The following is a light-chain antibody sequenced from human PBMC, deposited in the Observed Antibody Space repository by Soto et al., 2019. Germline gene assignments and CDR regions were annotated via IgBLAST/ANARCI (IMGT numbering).Light chain of an antibody. CDR3: SSYTSSNTLV. CDR2: DVS. V-gene: IGLV2-14*01. CDR1: SSDIGGYNY. Sequence: QSALTQPASVSGSPGQSITISCTGTSSDIGGYNYVSWYQQHPGKAPKLMIYDVSNRPSGVSNRFSGSKSGNTASLTISGLQAEDEADYYSSSYTSSNTLVFGGGTKLTVL. J-gene: IGLJ2*01.